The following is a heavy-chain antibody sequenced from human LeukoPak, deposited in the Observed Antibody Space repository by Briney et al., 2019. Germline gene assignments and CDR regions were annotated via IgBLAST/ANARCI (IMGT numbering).Heavy chain of an antibody. CDR2: IQPKADGGAT. V-gene: IGHV3-15*01. J-gene: IGHJ4*02. CDR3: NRGNY. CDR1: GFTFSNAW. Sequence: GGSLTLSCAASGFTFSNAWMTWVRQAPGKGLEWVGRIQPKADGGATDYAAPVKGRFTISRDDSENTLFLEMNSLKTEDTAVYYCNRGNYWGQGILVTVSS.